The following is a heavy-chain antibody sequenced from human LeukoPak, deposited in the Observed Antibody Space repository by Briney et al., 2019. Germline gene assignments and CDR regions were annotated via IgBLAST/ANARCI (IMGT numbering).Heavy chain of an antibody. CDR3: ATRVDYYDSSGYYLPFDY. Sequence: SETLSLTCAVSGGSISSSNWWSWVRQPPGKGLEWIGEIYHSGSTNYNPSLKSRITISVDMSKNQFSLKLSSVTAADTAVYYCATRVDYYDSSGYYLPFDYWGQGTLVTVSS. J-gene: IGHJ4*02. D-gene: IGHD3-22*01. V-gene: IGHV4-4*02. CDR1: GGSISSSNW. CDR2: IYHSGST.